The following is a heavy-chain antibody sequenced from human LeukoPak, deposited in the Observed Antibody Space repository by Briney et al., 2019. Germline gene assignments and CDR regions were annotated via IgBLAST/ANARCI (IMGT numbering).Heavy chain of an antibody. D-gene: IGHD3-10*01. V-gene: IGHV4-59*01. J-gene: IGHJ4*02. CDR1: GCSISSYY. CDR2: IYYSGST. CDR3: ARDRGSGSIFDY. Sequence: SETLSLTCTVSGCSISSYYWSWIRQPPGKGLEWIGYIYYSGSTNYNPSLMRRVTISVHTTKNQFALKLSSVTAADTAVYYCARDRGSGSIFDYWGQGTLVTVSS.